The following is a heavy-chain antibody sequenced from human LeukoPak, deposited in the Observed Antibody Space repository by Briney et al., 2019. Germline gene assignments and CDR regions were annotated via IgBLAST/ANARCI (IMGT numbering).Heavy chain of an antibody. CDR2: IFYSGST. Sequence: SETLSLTCAVYGGSFSGYYWSWIRQPPGKGLEWIGNIFYSGSTYYSPSLKSRVTISLDTSRNQFSLKLTSVTAADTAVYYCTKSNGYGLVDIWGQGTMVTVSS. J-gene: IGHJ3*02. D-gene: IGHD3-10*01. CDR3: TKSNGYGLVDI. V-gene: IGHV4-34*12. CDR1: GGSFSGYY.